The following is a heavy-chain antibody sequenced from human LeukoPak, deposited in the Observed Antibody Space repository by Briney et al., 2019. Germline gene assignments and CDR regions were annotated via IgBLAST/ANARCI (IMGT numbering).Heavy chain of an antibody. D-gene: IGHD5-18*01. V-gene: IGHV5-10-1*01. CDR2: IDPIDSYT. CDR3: ARARVDTATADFYS. Sequence: GESLQISCRASGYMFPSYWITWVRQMPGKGLEWMGGIDPIDSYTTYSPSFQGHVTISADKSIATVYLQWSSLKASDTAMYYCARARVDTATADFYSWGQGALVTVSS. CDR1: GYMFPSYW. J-gene: IGHJ4*02.